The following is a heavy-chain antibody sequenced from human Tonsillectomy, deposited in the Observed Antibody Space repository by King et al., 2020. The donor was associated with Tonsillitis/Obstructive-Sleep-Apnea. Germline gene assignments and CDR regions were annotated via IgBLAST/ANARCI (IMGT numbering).Heavy chain of an antibody. D-gene: IGHD2-15*01. J-gene: IGHJ4*02. CDR2: ISYDGSNK. CDR3: ARDEGYCSGGSCYRFDY. Sequence: QVQLVESGGGVVQPGRSLRLSCAASGFTFSSYAMHWVRQAPGKGLEWVAVISYDGSNKYYADSVKGRFTISRDNSKNTLYLQMNSLRAEDTAVYYCARDEGYCSGGSCYRFDYWGQGTLVTVSS. CDR1: GFTFSSYA. V-gene: IGHV3-30*04.